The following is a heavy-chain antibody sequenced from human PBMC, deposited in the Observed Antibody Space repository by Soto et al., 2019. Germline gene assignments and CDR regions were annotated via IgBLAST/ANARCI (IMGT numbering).Heavy chain of an antibody. CDR1: GGSISSGGYY. Sequence: SETLSLTCTVSGGSISSGGYYWSWIRQHPGKGLEWIGYIYYSGSTYYNPSLKSRVTISVDTSKNQFSLKLSSVTAADTAVYYCARDLKPDEEWSNYYYYGMDVWGQGTTVTVSS. V-gene: IGHV4-31*03. D-gene: IGHD3-3*01. J-gene: IGHJ6*02. CDR2: IYYSGST. CDR3: ARDLKPDEEWSNYYYYGMDV.